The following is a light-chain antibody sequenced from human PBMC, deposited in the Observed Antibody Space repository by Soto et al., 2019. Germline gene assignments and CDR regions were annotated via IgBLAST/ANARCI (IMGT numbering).Light chain of an antibody. Sequence: SALTRVGSVCGSPGQSITITRTGTSSDVGGYNYVSWYQQHPGKAPKLLIYDVTNRPSGVSNRFSGSKSGNTASLTISGLQAEDEADYYCSSYAGSGTYVFGTGTKVTVL. CDR2: DVT. J-gene: IGLJ1*01. V-gene: IGLV2-14*01. CDR1: SSDVGGYNY. CDR3: SSYAGSGTYV.